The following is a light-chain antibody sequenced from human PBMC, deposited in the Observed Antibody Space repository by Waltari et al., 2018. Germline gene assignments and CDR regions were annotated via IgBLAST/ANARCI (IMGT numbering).Light chain of an antibody. CDR2: DVT. CDR3: NSYTSSNTVI. J-gene: IGLJ2*01. CDR1: TSDAGGCND. V-gene: IGLV2-14*03. Sequence: QSALTQPASVSGSPGQSITISFTGTTSDAGGCNDVSWYQQHPGKALRLMIYDVTNRPSGVSNCFSGSKSGYTASLTISGLQAEDEADYYCNSYTSSNTVIFGGGTKLTVL.